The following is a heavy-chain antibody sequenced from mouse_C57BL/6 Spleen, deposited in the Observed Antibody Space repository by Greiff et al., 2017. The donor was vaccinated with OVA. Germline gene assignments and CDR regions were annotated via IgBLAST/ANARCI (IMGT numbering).Heavy chain of an antibody. CDR2: IYPRSGNT. D-gene: IGHD2-14*01. CDR3: ARCRDDGFAY. Sequence: QVQLQQPGAELVMPGASVKLSCKASGYTFTSYGISWVKQRTGQGLEWIGEIYPRSGNTYYNEKFKGKATLTADKSSSTAYMELRSLTSEDSAVYFCARCRDDGFAYWGQGTLVTVSA. CDR1: GYTFTSYG. V-gene: IGHV1-81*01. J-gene: IGHJ3*01.